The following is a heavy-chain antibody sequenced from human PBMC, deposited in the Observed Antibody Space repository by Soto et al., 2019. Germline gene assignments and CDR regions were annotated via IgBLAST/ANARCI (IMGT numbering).Heavy chain of an antibody. V-gene: IGHV1-2*02. CDR2: INPNSGGT. Sequence: ASVKVSCKASGYTFTGYYMHWVRQAPGRGLEWMGWINPNSGGTNYAQKFQGRVTMTRDTSISTAYMELSRLRSDDTAVYYCASLGLHCSGGSCHDWFDPWGQGTQVTVSS. J-gene: IGHJ5*02. CDR1: GYTFTGYY. CDR3: ASLGLHCSGGSCHDWFDP. D-gene: IGHD2-15*01.